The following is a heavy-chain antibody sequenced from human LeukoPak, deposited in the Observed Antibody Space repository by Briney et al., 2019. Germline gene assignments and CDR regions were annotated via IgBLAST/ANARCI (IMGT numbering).Heavy chain of an antibody. V-gene: IGHV1-18*01. D-gene: IGHD3-3*01. CDR3: ARDPAYYDFWSGYYTAPLYY. CDR1: GYTFTSYG. CDR2: ISAYNGNT. J-gene: IGHJ4*02. Sequence: VASVNVSCKASGYTFTSYGISWVRQAPGQGLEWMGWISAYNGNTNYAQKLQGRVTMTTDTSTSTAYMELRSLRSDDTAVYYCARDPAYYDFWSGYYTAPLYYWGQGTLVTVSS.